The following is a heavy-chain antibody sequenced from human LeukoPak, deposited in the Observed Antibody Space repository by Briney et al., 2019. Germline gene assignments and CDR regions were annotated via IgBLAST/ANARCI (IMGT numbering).Heavy chain of an antibody. Sequence: GGSLRLSCAASGFTFSGSAMPSVRQASGKGLEWVGRIRSKANSYATLYAASVKGRFTISRDDSKNTAYLQMNSLKTEDTAVYYCTRPLDYDSSGPDAFDIWGQGTMVTVSS. CDR3: TRPLDYDSSGPDAFDI. J-gene: IGHJ3*02. CDR1: GFTFSGSA. CDR2: IRSKANSYAT. D-gene: IGHD3-22*01. V-gene: IGHV3-73*01.